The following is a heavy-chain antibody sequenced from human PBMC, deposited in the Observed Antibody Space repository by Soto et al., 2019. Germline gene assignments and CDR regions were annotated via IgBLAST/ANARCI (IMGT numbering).Heavy chain of an antibody. CDR2: TYYSGST. D-gene: IGHD3-22*01. V-gene: IGHV4-31*03. CDR1: GGSISSGGYY. J-gene: IGHJ4*02. Sequence: QVQLQESGPGLVKPSQTLSLTCTVSGGSISSGGYYWSWIRQHPGKGLEWIGYTYYSGSTYYNPSLKSRVTLAVDTSKNQFSLELSSVTAAATAVYYCASTGSSGYYYFRVYWGEGTLVTVSS. CDR3: ASTGSSGYYYFRVY.